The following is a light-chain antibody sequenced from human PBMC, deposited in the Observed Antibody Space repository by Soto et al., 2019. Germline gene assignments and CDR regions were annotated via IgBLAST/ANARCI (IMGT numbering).Light chain of an antibody. J-gene: IGKJ1*01. CDR2: DAS. CDR3: QQYNSYSPWT. V-gene: IGKV1-5*01. CDR1: QSISSW. Sequence: DVQMTQSPSTLSASVGDRVTITCRASQSISSWLAWYQQKPGKAPKLLIYDASSLEGGVPSRFSGSGSGTEFTLTISSLQPDYFATYYCQQYNSYSPWTFGQGTKVDIK.